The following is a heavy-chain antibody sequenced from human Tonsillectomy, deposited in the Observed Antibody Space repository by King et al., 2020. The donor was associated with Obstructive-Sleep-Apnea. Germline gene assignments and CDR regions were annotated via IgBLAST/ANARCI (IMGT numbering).Heavy chain of an antibody. V-gene: IGHV3-15*01. CDR2: IKSKTDGGTT. J-gene: IGHJ4*02. CDR1: GFTFSNAW. CDR3: TPDGEPLDIAFDY. D-gene: IGHD2-15*01. Sequence: VQLVESGGGLVKPGGSLRLSCAASGFTFSNAWMSWVRQAPGKGLEWVGRIKSKTDGGTTDYAAPVKGRFTISRDDSKNTLYLQMNSLKTEDTAVYYCTPDGEPLDIAFDYWGQGTLVTVSS.